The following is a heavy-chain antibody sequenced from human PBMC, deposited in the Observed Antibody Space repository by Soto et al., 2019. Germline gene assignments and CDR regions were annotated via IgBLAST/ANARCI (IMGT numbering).Heavy chain of an antibody. D-gene: IGHD2-15*01. J-gene: IGHJ4*02. CDR1: GGSIYRSGYY. CDR2: IDYNGVT. V-gene: IGHV4-39*01. CDR3: GKVLVGATGHTDSDS. Sequence: SETLSLTCTVSGGSIYRSGYYWGWIRQPPGRGLEWIGNIDYNGVTYSNPSPKSRVTISRDTSKNQFSLKLTSVTAADTALYYCGKVLVGATGHTDSDSWGPGTLVTVSS.